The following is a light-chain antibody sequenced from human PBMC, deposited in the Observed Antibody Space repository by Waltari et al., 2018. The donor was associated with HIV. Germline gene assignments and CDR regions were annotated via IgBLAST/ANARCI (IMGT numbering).Light chain of an antibody. CDR2: DAS. J-gene: IGKJ5*01. CDR1: QDISNC. CDR3: QQYDTFPIT. Sequence: DIQMTQSPSSLSGSVGDRVTITCQASQDISNCLNWYQQKPGKAPKLLIYDASNLQTGGPSRFSGSGSGTDFTLTISSLQPEDVATFYCQQYDTFPITFGQGTRLEIK. V-gene: IGKV1-33*01.